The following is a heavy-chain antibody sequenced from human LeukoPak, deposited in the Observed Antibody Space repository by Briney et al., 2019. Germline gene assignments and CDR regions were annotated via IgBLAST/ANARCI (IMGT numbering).Heavy chain of an antibody. CDR2: ISGSGGGT. V-gene: IGHV3-23*01. J-gene: IGHJ4*02. Sequence: GGSLRLSCAASGFTFSSHAMTWVRQAPGKGLEWVSVISGSGGGTYYADSVKGRFTISRDNSKNTLYLQMNSLRVEDTAVYYCAKSYSSSSFRSALDYWGQGTLVTVSS. CDR1: GFTFSSHA. CDR3: AKSYSSSSFRSALDY. D-gene: IGHD6-6*01.